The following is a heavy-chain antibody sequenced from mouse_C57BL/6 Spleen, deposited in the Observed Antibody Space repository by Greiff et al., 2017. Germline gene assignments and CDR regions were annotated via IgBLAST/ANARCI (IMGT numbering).Heavy chain of an antibody. V-gene: IGHV5-9-1*02. D-gene: IGHD1-1*01. Sequence: EVMLVESGEGLVKPGGSLKLSCAASGFTFSSYAMSWVRQTPEKRLEWVAYISSGGDYIYNADTVKGRFPISRDNARNNLYLQMSSLKSEDTAMYYCTRDPLLYYYGSSEGWYFDVWGTGTTVTVSS. CDR3: TRDPLLYYYGSSEGWYFDV. J-gene: IGHJ1*03. CDR1: GFTFSSYA. CDR2: ISSGGDYI.